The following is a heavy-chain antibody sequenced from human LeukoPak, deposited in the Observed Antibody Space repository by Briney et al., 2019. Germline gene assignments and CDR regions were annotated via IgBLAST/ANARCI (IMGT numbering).Heavy chain of an antibody. Sequence: GGSLRLSCAASEFSVGSNYMTWVRQAPGKGLEWVSLIYSGGSTYYADSVKGRFTISRDNSKNTLYLQMNSLRAEDTAVYYCAKTYYYDSSGPDWGQGTLVTVSS. CDR3: AKTYYYDSSGPD. J-gene: IGHJ4*02. CDR1: EFSVGSNY. D-gene: IGHD3-22*01. CDR2: IYSGGST. V-gene: IGHV3-66*01.